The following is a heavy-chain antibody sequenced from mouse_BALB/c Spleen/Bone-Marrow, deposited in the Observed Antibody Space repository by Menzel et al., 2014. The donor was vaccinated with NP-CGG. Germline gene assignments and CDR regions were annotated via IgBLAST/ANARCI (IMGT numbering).Heavy chain of an antibody. CDR2: IYPGNVNT. J-gene: IGHJ2*01. V-gene: IGHV1S56*01. CDR3: AREANRNFDY. Sequence: VQLQQSGPELVKPGASVRISCKAAGYTFTSYYIHWVKPRPGQGLEWIGWIYPGNVNTKYNEKFKGKATLTADKSSSTAYIQLSSLTSEDSAVYFCAREANRNFDYWGQGTTLTVSS. D-gene: IGHD3-2*02. CDR1: GYTFTSYY.